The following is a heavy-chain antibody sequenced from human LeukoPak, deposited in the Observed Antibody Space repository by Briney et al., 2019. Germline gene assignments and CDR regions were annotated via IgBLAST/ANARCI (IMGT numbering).Heavy chain of an antibody. CDR3: ARDRYYYDSSGYYWLFDY. Sequence: SETLSLTCTVSGYSISSGYYWSWIRQPPGKGLEWIGYIYYSGSTNYNPSLKSRVTMSVDTSKNQFSLKLSSVTAADTAVYYCARDRYYYDSSGYYWLFDYWGQGTLVTVSS. J-gene: IGHJ4*02. V-gene: IGHV4-61*01. D-gene: IGHD3-22*01. CDR1: GYSISSGYY. CDR2: IYYSGST.